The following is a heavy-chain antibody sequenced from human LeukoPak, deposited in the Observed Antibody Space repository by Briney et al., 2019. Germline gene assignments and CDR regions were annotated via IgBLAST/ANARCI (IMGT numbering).Heavy chain of an antibody. CDR3: ARGLVYCGSDCYSRRFDP. CDR1: GCTFISYA. Sequence: GASVTVSCKACGCTFISYAISWVRQAPGHGLEWMGGIIPIFGTANYAQKFQGRVTITADKSTSTAYVELSSLRSEDTAVYYCARGLVYCGSDCYSRRFDPWGQGTLVTVSS. V-gene: IGHV1-69*06. CDR2: IIPIFGTA. D-gene: IGHD2-21*02. J-gene: IGHJ5*02.